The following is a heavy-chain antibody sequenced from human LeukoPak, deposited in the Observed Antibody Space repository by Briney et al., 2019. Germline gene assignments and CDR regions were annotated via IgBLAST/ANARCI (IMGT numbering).Heavy chain of an antibody. Sequence: GTSVKVSCKASGFTFTSSAMQWVRQARGQRLEWIGWIVVGSGNTNYAQKFQERVTITRDMSTSTAYMELSSLRSEDTAVYYCAATGSYRYYYYMDVWGKGTTVTVSS. D-gene: IGHD1-26*01. CDR1: GFTFTSSA. V-gene: IGHV1-58*02. CDR3: AATGSYRYYYYMDV. J-gene: IGHJ6*03. CDR2: IVVGSGNT.